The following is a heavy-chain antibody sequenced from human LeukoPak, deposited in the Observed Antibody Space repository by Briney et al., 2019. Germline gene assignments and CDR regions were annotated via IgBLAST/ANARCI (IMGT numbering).Heavy chain of an antibody. CDR2: FDPEDGET. J-gene: IGHJ5*02. CDR1: GYTLTELS. CDR3: VTVMWYSVAVNGDWFDP. V-gene: IGHV1-24*01. D-gene: IGHD6-19*01. Sequence: ASVKVSCKVSGYTLTELSMHWVRQAPGKGLEWVGGFDPEDGETIYAQKFQGRVTMTEDTSTDTAYIELSSLRSEDTAVDYCVTVMWYSVAVNGDWFDPWGQGALVTVSS.